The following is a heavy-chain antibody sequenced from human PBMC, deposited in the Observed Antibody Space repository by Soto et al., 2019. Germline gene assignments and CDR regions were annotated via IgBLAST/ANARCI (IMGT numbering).Heavy chain of an antibody. CDR3: TTDNRVGMYFDWLHHGAFDI. J-gene: IGHJ3*02. CDR2: IKSKTDGGTT. Sequence: PGGSLRLSCAASGFTFSNAWMNWVRQAPGKGLEWVGRIKSKTDGGTTDYAAPVKGRFTISRDDSKNTLYLQMNSLKTEDTAVYYCTTDNRVGMYFDWLHHGAFDIWGQGTMVTVSS. CDR1: GFTFSNAW. D-gene: IGHD3-9*01. V-gene: IGHV3-15*07.